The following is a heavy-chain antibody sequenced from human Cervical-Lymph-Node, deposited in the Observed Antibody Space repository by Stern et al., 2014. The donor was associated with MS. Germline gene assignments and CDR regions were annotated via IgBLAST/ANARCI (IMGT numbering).Heavy chain of an antibody. CDR3: ARHVQGFDY. Sequence: EVQLVESGAEVKKPGESLQISCKLSGYSFTIYYIAWVRQMPGKCLEWMGVIYPYASDTTYSPSFQGQVTISADKPITTAYLQWSSLRASDTAMYYCARHVQGFDYWGQGTLVTVSS. J-gene: IGHJ4*02. CDR1: GYSFTIYY. V-gene: IGHV5-51*04. CDR2: IYPYASDT.